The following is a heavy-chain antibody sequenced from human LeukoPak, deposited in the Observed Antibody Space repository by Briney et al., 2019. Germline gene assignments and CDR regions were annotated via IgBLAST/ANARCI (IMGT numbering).Heavy chain of an antibody. D-gene: IGHD5-18*01. Sequence: LTGGSLRLSCAASGFTFSSYAMSWVRQAPGKGLEWVSAISGSGGSTYYPDSVKGRFTISRDNSKNTLYLQMNNLRAEDTAVYYCAKAFREFGTSSSYSSFDTWGQGTMVTVSS. CDR2: ISGSGGST. V-gene: IGHV3-23*01. CDR1: GFTFSSYA. J-gene: IGHJ3*02. CDR3: AKAFREFGTSSSYSSFDT.